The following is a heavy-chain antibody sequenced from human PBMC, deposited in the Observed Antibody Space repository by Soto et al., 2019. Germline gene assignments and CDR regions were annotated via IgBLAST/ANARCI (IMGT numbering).Heavy chain of an antibody. J-gene: IGHJ4*02. D-gene: IGHD3-9*01. CDR1: GFSLSTSGVG. Sequence: SGPTLVNPTQTLTLTCTFSGFSLSTSGVGVAWIRQPPGKALEWLALIYWDDGKRYSPSLKTRLNITKDTSKNQVVLTLTNVDPVDTATYYCANRKAYDISTGYYPFDYWGQGSLVTVSS. V-gene: IGHV2-5*02. CDR3: ANRKAYDISTGYYPFDY. CDR2: IYWDDGK.